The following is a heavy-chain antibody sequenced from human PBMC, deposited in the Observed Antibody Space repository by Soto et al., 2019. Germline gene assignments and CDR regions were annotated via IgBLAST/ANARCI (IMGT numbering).Heavy chain of an antibody. CDR3: ARVPGVVVSADDAFDI. D-gene: IGHD2-21*02. CDR1: GGSVSSSNW. J-gene: IGHJ3*02. CDR2: IYHSGSA. V-gene: IGHV4-4*02. Sequence: QVQLQESGPGLVKPSGTLSLTCAVSGGSVSSSNWWSWVRQSPGKGLEWMGEIYHSGSAHYNPSLQSPATISPDQSKNQFSLRLTSVTAADTAVYYCARVPGVVVSADDAFDIWGPGTRVIVSS.